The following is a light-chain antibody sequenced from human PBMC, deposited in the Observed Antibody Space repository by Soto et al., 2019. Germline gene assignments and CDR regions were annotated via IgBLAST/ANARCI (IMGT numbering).Light chain of an antibody. Sequence: QSVLTQPASVSGSPGQSITISCAGTSSDVGGYNYVSWYQHHPGKAPKLMIYEVSNRPSGVSNRFSGSKSGNTASLTISGLQAEDEADYYCSSYTSSGTLVFGTGTKDTVL. J-gene: IGLJ1*01. CDR2: EVS. CDR1: SSDVGGYNY. CDR3: SSYTSSGTLV. V-gene: IGLV2-14*01.